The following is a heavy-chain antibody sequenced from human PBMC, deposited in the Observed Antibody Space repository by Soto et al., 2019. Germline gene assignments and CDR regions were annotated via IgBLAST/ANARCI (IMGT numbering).Heavy chain of an antibody. V-gene: IGHV3-30*18. CDR2: ISYDGSNK. Sequence: GGSLRLSCAASGFTFSSYGMHWVRQAPGKGLEWVAVISYDGSNKYYADSVKGRFTISRDNSKNTLYLQMNSLRAEDTAVYYCAKPRSSSCLTGAWFDPWGQGTLVTVSS. D-gene: IGHD6-13*01. CDR3: AKPRSSSCLTGAWFDP. CDR1: GFTFSSYG. J-gene: IGHJ5*02.